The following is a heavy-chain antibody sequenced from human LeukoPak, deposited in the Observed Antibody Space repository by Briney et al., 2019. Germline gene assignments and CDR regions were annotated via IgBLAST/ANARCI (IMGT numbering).Heavy chain of an antibody. J-gene: IGHJ5*02. CDR1: GFTFSSYA. D-gene: IGHD5-18*01. CDR3: ARVEALDTAMRGYYWYFDP. Sequence: PGGSLRLSCAASGFTFSSYAMSWVRQAPGKGLEWVSAISGSGGSTYYADSVKGRFTISRDNSKNTLYLQMNSLRAEDTAVYYCARVEALDTAMRGYYWYFDPWGQGTLVTVPS. CDR2: ISGSGGST. V-gene: IGHV3-23*01.